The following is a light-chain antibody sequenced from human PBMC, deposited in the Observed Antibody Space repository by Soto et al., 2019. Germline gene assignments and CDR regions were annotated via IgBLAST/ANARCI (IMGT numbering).Light chain of an antibody. Sequence: QSALTQPASVSGSPGQSITISCTGTSSDVGGYNYVSWYQQHPGKAPKFMIYDVSNRPSGVCNRFSGSKSGNTTSLTISGLQAEDEAEYYYNSYSTSGTRPKVFGTGTKLTVL. J-gene: IGLJ1*01. V-gene: IGLV2-14*01. CDR3: NSYSTSGTRPKV. CDR1: SSDVGGYNY. CDR2: DVS.